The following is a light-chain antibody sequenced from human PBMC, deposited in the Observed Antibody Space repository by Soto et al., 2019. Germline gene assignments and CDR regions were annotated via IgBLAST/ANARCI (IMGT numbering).Light chain of an antibody. CDR3: QQRSSWPLT. J-gene: IGKJ4*01. CDR1: QSVSSTY. V-gene: IGKV3D-20*02. Sequence: EIMLTQSPGTLSLSPGERASLSCRASQSVSSTYLTWYQQKPGQAPRLLIYGASNRATGIPARFRGSGSGTDFTLSITSLEPEDIAVYYCQQRSSWPLTFGGGTKVDI. CDR2: GAS.